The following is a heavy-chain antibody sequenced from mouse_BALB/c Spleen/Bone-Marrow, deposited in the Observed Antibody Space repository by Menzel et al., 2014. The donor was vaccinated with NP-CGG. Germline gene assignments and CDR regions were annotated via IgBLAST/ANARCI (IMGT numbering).Heavy chain of an antibody. CDR2: IRNKAYGYTT. Sequence: DVKLVESGGGLVQPGGSLRLSCTTSGFTFTDYYMSCVRQPPGKALEWLAFIRNKAYGYTTEYSASVRGRFTISRDNSQSILYLQMNTLRAEDSATYYCARFPMDYWGQGTSVTVSS. J-gene: IGHJ4*01. CDR3: ARFPMDY. V-gene: IGHV7-3*02. CDR1: GFTFTDYY.